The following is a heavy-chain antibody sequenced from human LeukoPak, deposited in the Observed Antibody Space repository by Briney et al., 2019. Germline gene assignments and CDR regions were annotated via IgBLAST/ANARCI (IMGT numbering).Heavy chain of an antibody. J-gene: IGHJ6*03. D-gene: IGHD6-19*01. Sequence: SVKVSCKASGGTFSSYAISWVRQAPGQGLEWMGRIIPIFGTASYAQKFQGRVTITTDESTSTAYMELSSLRSEDTAVYYCARDHLVAGRYYYYYYMDVWGKGTTVTVSS. CDR2: IIPIFGTA. V-gene: IGHV1-69*05. CDR1: GGTFSSYA. CDR3: ARDHLVAGRYYYYYYMDV.